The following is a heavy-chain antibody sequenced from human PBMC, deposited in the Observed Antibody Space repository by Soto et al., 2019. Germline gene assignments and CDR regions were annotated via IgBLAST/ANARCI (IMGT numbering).Heavy chain of an antibody. CDR2: ISYEGRDK. J-gene: IGHJ3*02. Sequence: GGSLILSWAASGCTFSSYAMRWVRQAPGKGLEWVAFISYEGRDKSYGDSVKGRFTISRDNSKNTLYLQMNSLGGEDTAVYYCAEESNAFDMWGHGTMVTVSS. CDR1: GCTFSSYA. V-gene: IGHV3-30*18. CDR3: AEESNAFDM.